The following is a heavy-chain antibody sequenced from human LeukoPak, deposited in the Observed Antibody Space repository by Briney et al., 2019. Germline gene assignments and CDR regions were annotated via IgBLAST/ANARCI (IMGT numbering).Heavy chain of an antibody. D-gene: IGHD3-10*01. CDR1: GFTFSSCW. CDR3: ARGVGVDLGRGVMGTFDY. Sequence: PGGSLRLSCAASGFTFSSCWMSWIRQAPGKGLEWVANIKQDGSERYYVDSVKGRFTISRDNAKNSLYLQMNSLGAGDTSVYYCARGVGVDLGRGVMGTFDYWGQGTPVSVS. V-gene: IGHV3-7*01. J-gene: IGHJ4*02. CDR2: IKQDGSER.